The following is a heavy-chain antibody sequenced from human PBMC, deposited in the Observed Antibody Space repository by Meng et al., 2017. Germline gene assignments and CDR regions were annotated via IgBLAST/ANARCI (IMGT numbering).Heavy chain of an antibody. Sequence: GESLKISCAASGFTFSSYAMHWVRQAPGKGLEWVAVISYDGSNKYYADSVKGRFTISRDNSKNTLYLQMNSLRAEDTAVYYCARDHPRGFGEFLGIDIWGQGTMVTVSS. CDR3: ARDHPRGFGEFLGIDI. CDR2: ISYDGSNK. J-gene: IGHJ3*02. D-gene: IGHD3-10*01. CDR1: GFTFSSYA. V-gene: IGHV3-30*01.